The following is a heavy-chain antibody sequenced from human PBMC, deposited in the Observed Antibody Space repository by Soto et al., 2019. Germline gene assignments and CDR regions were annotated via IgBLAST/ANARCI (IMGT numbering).Heavy chain of an antibody. V-gene: IGHV3-23*01. CDR2: ISDSGAST. J-gene: IGHJ4*02. Sequence: WFRQAPGKGLEWVSLISDSGASTYYADSVKGRFTISRDNSKNTLNLQMNSLRAEDTAVYYCAKRACSSGSCRTDYWGQGTLVTVSS. CDR3: AKRACSSGSCRTDY. D-gene: IGHD2-15*01.